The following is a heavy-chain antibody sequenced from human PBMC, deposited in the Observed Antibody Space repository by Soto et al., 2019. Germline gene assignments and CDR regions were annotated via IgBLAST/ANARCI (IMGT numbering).Heavy chain of an antibody. CDR3: AKYKGFNWHYVFDY. CDR1: GFTFSSFA. V-gene: IGHV3-23*01. D-gene: IGHD1-7*01. Sequence: PGGSLRLSCAASGFTFSSFAMSWVRQAPGKGLEWASAIGGSSGTTYYADSVKGRFTISRDNSKNTLYLQMNSLRAEDTAVYYCAKYKGFNWHYVFDYWGQGIPVTVS. CDR2: IGGSSGTT. J-gene: IGHJ4*02.